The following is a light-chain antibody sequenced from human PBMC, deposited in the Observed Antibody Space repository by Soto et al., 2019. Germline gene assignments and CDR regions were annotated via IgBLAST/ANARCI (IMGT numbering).Light chain of an antibody. CDR1: SSDIGSYSF. CDR2: EGS. Sequence: QSALTQPASVSGSPGQSITLSCTGTSSDIGSYSFVSWYQQHPGKAPRLIIYEGSKRPSGVSNRFSASRSGNTASLTISGLQPEDEADYYCCSYALSRTYVFGTGTKVTVL. J-gene: IGLJ1*01. V-gene: IGLV2-23*01. CDR3: CSYALSRTYV.